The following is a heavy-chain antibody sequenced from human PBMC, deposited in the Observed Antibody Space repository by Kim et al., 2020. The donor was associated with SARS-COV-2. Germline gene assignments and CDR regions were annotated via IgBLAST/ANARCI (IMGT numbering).Heavy chain of an antibody. J-gene: IGHJ4*02. CDR1: GYTFTSYY. Sequence: ASVKVSCKASGYTFTSYYMHWVRQAPGQGLEWMGIINPSGGSTSYAQKFQGRVTMTRDTSTSTVYMELSSLRSEDTAVYYCARAGSLEMATMKFDYWGQGTLVTVSS. D-gene: IGHD3-10*01. CDR2: INPSGGST. CDR3: ARAGSLEMATMKFDY. V-gene: IGHV1-46*01.